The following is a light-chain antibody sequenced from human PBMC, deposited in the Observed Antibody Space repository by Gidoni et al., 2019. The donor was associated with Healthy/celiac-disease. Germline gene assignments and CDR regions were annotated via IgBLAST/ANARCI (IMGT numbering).Light chain of an antibody. CDR2: GAS. V-gene: IGKV3-20*01. CDR1: QCVSSSY. Sequence: DIVLTQSPGTLSLSPGERATLSCRASQCVSSSYLAWYQQKPGQAPRLLIYGASSRATGIPDRFSGSGSGTEFTLTISRLEPEDFAVYYCQQYGSSPPDTFGQGTRLEIK. J-gene: IGKJ5*01. CDR3: QQYGSSPPDT.